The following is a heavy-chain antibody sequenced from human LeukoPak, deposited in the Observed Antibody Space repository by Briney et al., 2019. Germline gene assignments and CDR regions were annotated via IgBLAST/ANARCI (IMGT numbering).Heavy chain of an antibody. CDR1: GFTFSSYG. Sequence: PGRSLRLSCAASGFTFSSYGMHWVRQAPGQGLEWVAVISYDESNKYYADSVKGRFTISRDNSKNTLYLQMNSLRAEDTAVYYCAKVLGPYGSGSYSNLEYWGQGTLVTVSS. D-gene: IGHD3-10*01. CDR3: AKVLGPYGSGSYSNLEY. J-gene: IGHJ4*02. V-gene: IGHV3-30*18. CDR2: ISYDESNK.